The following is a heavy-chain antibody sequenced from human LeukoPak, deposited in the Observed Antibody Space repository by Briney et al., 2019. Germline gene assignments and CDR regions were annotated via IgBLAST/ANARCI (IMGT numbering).Heavy chain of an antibody. J-gene: IGHJ6*03. CDR1: GFTFSGSA. D-gene: IGHD3-22*01. V-gene: IGHV3-73*01. Sequence: PGGSLRLSCAASGFTFSGSAMHWVRQASGKGLEWVGRIRSKANSYATAYAASVKGRFTISRDDSKNTAYLQMNSLKTEDTAVYYCTLRHYYDSSGGGYHYYMDVWGKGTTVTISS. CDR3: TLRHYYDSSGGGYHYYMDV. CDR2: IRSKANSYAT.